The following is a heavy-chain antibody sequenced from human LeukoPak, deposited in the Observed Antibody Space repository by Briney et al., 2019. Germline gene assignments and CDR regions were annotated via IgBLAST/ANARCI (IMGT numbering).Heavy chain of an antibody. Sequence: PSETLSLTCAVYGGSFSGYYWSWIRQPPGKGLEWIGEINHSGSINYNSSLKSRVSISLDTSKNQFSLKLSSVTAADKAAYYCARAISGSYRRGGFFQYWGQGTLVTVSS. CDR3: ARAISGSYRRGGFFQY. CDR2: INHSGSI. CDR1: GGSFSGYY. V-gene: IGHV4-34*01. D-gene: IGHD1-26*01. J-gene: IGHJ1*01.